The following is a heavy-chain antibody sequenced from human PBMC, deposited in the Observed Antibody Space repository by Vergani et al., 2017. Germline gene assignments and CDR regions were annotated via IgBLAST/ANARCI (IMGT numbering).Heavy chain of an antibody. CDR3: ARHTTYTDS. CDR1: EYSFGNYW. CDR2: IYPADSDT. V-gene: IGHV5-51*01. Sequence: EVELVQSGPEMRKPGESLKISCKGPEYSFGNYWIGWVRQMPGKGLEWMGIIYPADSDTRYSPSFQGQVTISADKSISTAFLQLDSLKASDTALYYCARHTTYTDSWGQGTLVTVSS. D-gene: IGHD1-1*01. J-gene: IGHJ4*02.